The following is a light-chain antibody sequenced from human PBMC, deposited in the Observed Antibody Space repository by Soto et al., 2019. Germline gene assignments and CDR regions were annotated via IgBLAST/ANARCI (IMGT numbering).Light chain of an antibody. CDR2: AAS. J-gene: IGKJ1*01. Sequence: DIHMTQSPASLAASLGERATITCRASQAMSNYLAWYQQKPGKVPKLLIYAASSLQSGVPSRFSGSGSGTDVTLTISSLQPEDVETYYRQQSCSNPVTFGQGTKVDIK. V-gene: IGKV1-39*01. CDR1: QAMSNY. CDR3: QQSCSNPVT.